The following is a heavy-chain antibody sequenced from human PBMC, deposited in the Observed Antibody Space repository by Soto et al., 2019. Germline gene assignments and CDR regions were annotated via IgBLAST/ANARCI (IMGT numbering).Heavy chain of an antibody. CDR1: GFTFSAYS. Sequence: EVQLVESGGGLVKPGGSLRLSCAASGFTFSAYSMNWVRQAPGKGLEWVSSISSSSSDIYYADSLKGRFTISRDNAKNSLYLQVNSLRAEDTAVYYCARVIHYYDTSGYYNWNYYYGMDVWGQGTTVTVSS. CDR2: ISSSSSDI. V-gene: IGHV3-21*01. CDR3: ARVIHYYDTSGYYNWNYYYGMDV. J-gene: IGHJ6*02. D-gene: IGHD3-22*01.